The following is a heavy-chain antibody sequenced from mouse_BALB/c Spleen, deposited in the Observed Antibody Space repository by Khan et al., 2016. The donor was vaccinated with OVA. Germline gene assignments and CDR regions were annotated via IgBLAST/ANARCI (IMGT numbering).Heavy chain of an antibody. D-gene: IGHD2-10*01. CDR1: GVSLTNYG. CDR3: ARQPYYHDYVMDY. V-gene: IGHV2-6-1*01. CDR2: IWSDGST. J-gene: IGHJ4*01. Sequence: VQLQESGPGLVTPSQSLSITCTISGVSLTNYGVHWLRQPPGKGLEWLVVIWSDGSTTYNSALKSRLSISKDNSKSQVFLKMNSLQTDDSAMYYCARQPYYHDYVMDYWGQGTSVTVSS.